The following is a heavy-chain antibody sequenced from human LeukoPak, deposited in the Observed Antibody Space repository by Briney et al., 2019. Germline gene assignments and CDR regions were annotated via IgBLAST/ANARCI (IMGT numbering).Heavy chain of an antibody. CDR2: INHSGST. D-gene: IGHD1-7*01. CDR3: AKVIGTRTFEY. V-gene: IGHV4-34*01. CDR1: GGSFSGYY. J-gene: IGHJ4*02. Sequence: SETLSLTCAVYGGSFSGYYWSWIRQPPGKGLEWIGEINHSGSTNYNPSLKSRVTISVDTSKNQFSLKLSSVTAADTAVYYCAKVIGTRTFEYWGQGTLVTVSS.